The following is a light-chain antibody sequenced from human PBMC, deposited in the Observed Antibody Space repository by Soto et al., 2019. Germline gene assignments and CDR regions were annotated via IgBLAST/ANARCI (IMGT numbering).Light chain of an antibody. CDR1: SSDVGGYNY. CDR3: SSYTSSSTLYV. V-gene: IGLV2-14*01. CDR2: EVS. Sequence: QSVLTQPASVSGSPGQSITISCTGTSSDVGGYNYVSWYQQHPGKAPKLMIYEVSNRPSGVSNRFSGSKSGNTASLTISGRQAEDEADYYFSSYTSSSTLYVFGTGNKLTVL. J-gene: IGLJ1*01.